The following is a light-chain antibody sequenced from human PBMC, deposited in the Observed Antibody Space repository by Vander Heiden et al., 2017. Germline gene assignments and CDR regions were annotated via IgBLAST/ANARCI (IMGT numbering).Light chain of an antibody. CDR3: QQSYSTPPT. Sequence: IQMTQSPSSLSASVVDRVTITCRASQSISSYLNWYQQKPGKAPKLLVYDASSLQSGVPSRFSGSGSGTDFTLTISSLQPEDFATYYCQQSYSTPPTFGQGTKLEIK. CDR2: DAS. CDR1: QSISSY. J-gene: IGKJ2*01. V-gene: IGKV1-39*01.